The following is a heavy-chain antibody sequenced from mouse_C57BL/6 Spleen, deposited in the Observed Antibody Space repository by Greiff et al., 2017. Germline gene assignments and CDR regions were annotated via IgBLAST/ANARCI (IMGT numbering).Heavy chain of an antibody. CDR3: ARLSTGTLGAMDY. CDR1: EYEFPSHD. J-gene: IGHJ4*01. V-gene: IGHV5-2*01. CDR2: INSDGGST. D-gene: IGHD4-1*01. Sequence: EVMLVESGGGLVQPGESLKLSCESNEYEFPSHDMSWVRKTPEKRLELVAAINSDGGSTYYPDTMERRFIISRDNTKKTLYLQMSRLRSEDTALYYCARLSTGTLGAMDYWGQGTSVTVSS.